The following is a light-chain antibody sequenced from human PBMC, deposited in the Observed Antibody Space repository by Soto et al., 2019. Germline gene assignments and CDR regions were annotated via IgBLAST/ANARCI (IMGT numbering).Light chain of an antibody. V-gene: IGKV1-5*01. CDR3: QQHGT. CDR1: QSISSW. J-gene: IGKJ1*01. Sequence: DIQMTQSPSSVSASVGDRVTITCRASQSISSWLAWYQQKPGKAPKLLIYDASSLESGVPSRFSGSGSGTEFTLTLSSLQPDDFATYYCQQHGTFGHGTKVDIK. CDR2: DAS.